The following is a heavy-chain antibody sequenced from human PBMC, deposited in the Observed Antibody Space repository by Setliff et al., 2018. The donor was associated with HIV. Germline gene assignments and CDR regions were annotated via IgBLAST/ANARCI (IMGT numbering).Heavy chain of an antibody. J-gene: IGHJ5*02. CDR3: ARGISTNAYWDGAPYNWFDP. CDR1: GDSIRSNFNY. Sequence: TLSLTCTVSGDSIRSNFNYWGWIRQPPGKGLECLAIIYYSGSNYDNPSLKNRVTISMDTSRNQFSLRLKSVTAADTAIYYCARGISTNAYWDGAPYNWFDPWGQGILVTSPQ. CDR2: IYYSGSN. V-gene: IGHV4-39*07. D-gene: IGHD3-16*01.